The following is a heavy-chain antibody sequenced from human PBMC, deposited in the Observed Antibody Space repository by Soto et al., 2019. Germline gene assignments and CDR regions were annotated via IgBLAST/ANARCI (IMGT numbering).Heavy chain of an antibody. CDR2: IYYSGST. D-gene: IGHD4-17*01. J-gene: IGHJ6*02. CDR1: VGPISSGGYN. Sequence: PSDPLSRPPTVSVGPISSGGYNVGGIRQPRCKGLEWIGSIYYSGSTYYNPSLKSRVTISVDTSKNQFSLKLSSVTAADTAVYYCARSLTTVVTMDVWGQGTTVT. CDR3: ARSLTTVVTMDV. V-gene: IGHV4-39*01.